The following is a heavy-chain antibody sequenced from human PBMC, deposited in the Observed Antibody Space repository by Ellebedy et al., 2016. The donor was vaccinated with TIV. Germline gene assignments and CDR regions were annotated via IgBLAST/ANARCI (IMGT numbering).Heavy chain of an antibody. CDR3: ARLDAIIDVKSLDY. Sequence: GESLKISCAASGFTFTNYWMSWVRQAPGKGLEWVATIKQGGSEKYYVDSVKGRFTISRDNAKNPLYLQMNSLRAEDTAVYYCARLDAIIDVKSLDYWGQGTLVTVSS. V-gene: IGHV3-7*03. CDR1: GFTFTNYW. D-gene: IGHD3-10*01. CDR2: IKQGGSEK. J-gene: IGHJ4*02.